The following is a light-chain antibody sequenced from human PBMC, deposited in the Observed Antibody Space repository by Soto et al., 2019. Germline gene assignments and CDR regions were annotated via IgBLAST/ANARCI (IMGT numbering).Light chain of an antibody. Sequence: QSVLTQPPSVSGAPGQGVTISCAGTSSNIGAGYDVHWYQQVPGTAPKLLIYTNSNRPSGVPDRFSGSKSGTSASLAITGLQAADEAEYYCQSYASSLSALVFGGGTKLTVL. V-gene: IGLV1-40*01. CDR2: TNS. J-gene: IGLJ3*02. CDR1: SSNIGAGYD. CDR3: QSYASSLSALV.